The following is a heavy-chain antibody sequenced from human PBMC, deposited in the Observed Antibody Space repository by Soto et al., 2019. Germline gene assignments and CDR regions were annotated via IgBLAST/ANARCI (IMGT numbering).Heavy chain of an antibody. CDR3: ARLPEVQLERQRGYGMDV. D-gene: IGHD1-1*01. Sequence: SETLSLTCAVYGGSFSGYYWSWIRQPPGKGLEWIGEINHSGSTNYNPSLKSRVTISVDTPKNQFSLKLSSVTAADTAVYYCARLPEVQLERQRGYGMDVWGQGTTVTVSS. CDR2: INHSGST. V-gene: IGHV4-34*01. J-gene: IGHJ6*02. CDR1: GGSFSGYY.